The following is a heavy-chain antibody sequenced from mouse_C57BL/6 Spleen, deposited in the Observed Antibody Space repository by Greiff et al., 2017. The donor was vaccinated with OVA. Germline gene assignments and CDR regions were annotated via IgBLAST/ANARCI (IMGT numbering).Heavy chain of an antibody. CDR3: ARHDYGSSGDY. CDR2: ISSGGSYT. CDR1: GFTFSSYG. Sequence: EVKLVESGGDLVKPGGSLKLSCAASGFTFSSYGMSWVRQTPDKRLEWVATISSGGSYTYYPDSVKGRFTISRDNAKNTLYLQMSSLKSEDTAMYYCARHDYGSSGDYWGQGTTLTVSS. V-gene: IGHV5-6*01. D-gene: IGHD1-1*01. J-gene: IGHJ2*01.